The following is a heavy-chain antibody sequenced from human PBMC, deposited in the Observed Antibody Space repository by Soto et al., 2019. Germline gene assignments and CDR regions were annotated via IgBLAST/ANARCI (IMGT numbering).Heavy chain of an antibody. D-gene: IGHD6-19*01. CDR2: ISGSGGST. Sequence: EVQLLESGGGLVQPGGSLRLSCAASGFTFSSYAMSWVRQAPGKGLEWVSAISGSGGSTYYADSVKGRFTISRDNSKNTLYLKMNSLRAEDTAVYYCAKEGAVACNGGLWYFDLWGRGTLVTVSS. J-gene: IGHJ2*01. CDR1: GFTFSSYA. V-gene: IGHV3-23*01. CDR3: AKEGAVACNGGLWYFDL.